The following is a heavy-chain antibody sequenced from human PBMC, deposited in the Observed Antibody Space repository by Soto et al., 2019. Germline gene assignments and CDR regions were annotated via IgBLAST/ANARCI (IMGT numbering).Heavy chain of an antibody. Sequence: SQTLSLTCGISGDSVSSNSAAWNWLRQSPSRGLEWLGRTYYRSKWYNDYAVSVESRITINPDTSKNHFSLQLNFVTPEDTAVYFCARGEQYSGRIFDYWGQVPLFTVSS. V-gene: IGHV6-1*01. D-gene: IGHD1-26*01. CDR3: ARGEQYSGRIFDY. J-gene: IGHJ4*02. CDR1: GDSVSSNSAA. CDR2: TYYRSKWYN.